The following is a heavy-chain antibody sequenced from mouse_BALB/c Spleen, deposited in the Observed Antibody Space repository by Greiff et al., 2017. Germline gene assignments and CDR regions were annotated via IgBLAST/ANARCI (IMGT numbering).Heavy chain of an antibody. Sequence: VQLQQPGAELVRPGASVKLSCKASGYTFTSYWINWVKQRPGQGLEWIGNIYPSDSYTNYNQKFKDKATLTVDKSSSTAYMQLSSPTSEDSAVYYCTRRYGSSFYWYFDVWGAGTTVTVSS. V-gene: IGHV1-69*02. CDR1: GYTFTSYW. CDR3: TRRYGSSFYWYFDV. J-gene: IGHJ1*01. CDR2: IYPSDSYT. D-gene: IGHD1-1*01.